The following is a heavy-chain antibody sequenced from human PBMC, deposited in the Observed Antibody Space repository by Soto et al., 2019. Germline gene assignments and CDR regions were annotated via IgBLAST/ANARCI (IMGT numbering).Heavy chain of an antibody. CDR2: INPDNGNT. V-gene: IGHV1-3*01. CDR1: GCTFTRYT. D-gene: IGHD2-15*01. J-gene: IGHJ5*02. CDR3: ARGIATGQLDP. Sequence: ASVKVSCKASGCTFTRYTMNWVRQAPGQRLEWMGWINPDNGNTKSSQKFQDRVIITRDTSASTAYMDLSSLRSEDTAVYYCARGIATGQLDPWGQGTLVTVSS.